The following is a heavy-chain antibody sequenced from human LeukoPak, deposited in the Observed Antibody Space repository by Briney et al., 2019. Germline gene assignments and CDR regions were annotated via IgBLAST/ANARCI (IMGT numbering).Heavy chain of an antibody. CDR2: ISSNGGST. Sequence: GGSLRLSCAASGFTFSSYAMHWVRQAPGKGLEYVSAISSNGGSTYYANSVKGRFTISRDNSKNTLYLQMGSLRAEDMAVYYCARGDYYGSGSYYVWGTETTLGLAYYGMDVWGQGTTVTVSS. CDR1: GFTFSSYA. D-gene: IGHD3-10*01. V-gene: IGHV3-64*01. J-gene: IGHJ6*02. CDR3: ARGDYYGSGSYYVWGTETTLGLAYYGMDV.